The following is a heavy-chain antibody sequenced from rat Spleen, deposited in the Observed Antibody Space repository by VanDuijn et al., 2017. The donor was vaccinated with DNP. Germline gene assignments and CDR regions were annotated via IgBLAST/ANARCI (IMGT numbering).Heavy chain of an antibody. V-gene: IGHV5-25*01. CDR3: ATQSFSIAAIWFPY. Sequence: EVQLVESGGGLVQPGRSLKLSCAASGFSFRNYDMAWVRQAPTKGLEWVASISPSGDSTYYRDSVKGRFTVSRDNAKSSLYLQMDSLRSEDTATYYCATQSFSIAAIWFPYWGQGTLVTVSS. CDR1: GFSFRNYD. CDR2: ISPSGDST. D-gene: IGHD1-2*01. J-gene: IGHJ3*01.